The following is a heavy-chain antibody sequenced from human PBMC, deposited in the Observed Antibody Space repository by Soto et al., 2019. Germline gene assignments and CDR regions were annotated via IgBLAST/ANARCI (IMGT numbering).Heavy chain of an antibody. Sequence: PGEALKIAWRTSGYRFTSYWIAWVRQMPGNGLEWMGIIFPRDSDTRYRPSFQAQVTISAHRSTSTVFLRWASLQSSEPAVYFCDSKDKSPYLNWFYXWGQGTLVTVSX. J-gene: IGHJ5*02. CDR1: GYRFTSYW. CDR3: DSKDKSPYLNWFYX. D-gene: IGHD5-18*01. CDR2: IFPRDSDT. V-gene: IGHV5-51*01.